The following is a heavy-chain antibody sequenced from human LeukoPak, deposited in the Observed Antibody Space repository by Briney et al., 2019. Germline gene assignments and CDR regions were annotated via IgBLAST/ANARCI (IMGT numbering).Heavy chain of an antibody. Sequence: GGSLRLSCAASGFTLSNFAMQWVRQAPGKGLEYVAGIRSNGYTTYYANSVKGRFTISRDISKNTLYLQMGSLRVEDMAVYYCARFDRDGYAFWYFDLWGRGTLVTVSS. J-gene: IGHJ2*01. D-gene: IGHD5-24*01. CDR3: ARFDRDGYAFWYFDL. CDR1: GFTLSNFA. CDR2: IRSNGYTT. V-gene: IGHV3-64*01.